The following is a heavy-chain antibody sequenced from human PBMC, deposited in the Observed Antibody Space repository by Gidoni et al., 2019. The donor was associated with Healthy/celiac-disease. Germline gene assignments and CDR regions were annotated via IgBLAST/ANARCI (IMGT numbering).Heavy chain of an antibody. V-gene: IGHV3-23*01. Sequence: EVQLLESGGGLVQPGGSLRLSCAASGFPFSSYAMSWVRQAPGKGLEWVSAISGSGGSTYYADSVKGRFTISRDNSKNTLYLQMNSLRAEDTAVYYCAKALSGSYGTAGYYFDYWGQGTLVTVSS. CDR3: AKALSGSYGTAGYYFDY. J-gene: IGHJ4*02. CDR2: ISGSGGST. D-gene: IGHD1-26*01. CDR1: GFPFSSYA.